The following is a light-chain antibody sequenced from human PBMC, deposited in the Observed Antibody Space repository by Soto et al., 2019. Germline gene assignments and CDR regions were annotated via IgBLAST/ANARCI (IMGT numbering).Light chain of an antibody. J-gene: IGLJ1*01. CDR2: GNS. CDR1: SSNIGAGYD. Sequence: QSVLTQPPSVSGAPGQRVTISCTGSSSNIGAGYDVHWYQQLPGTAPKLLLDGNSNRPSGVPDRFSGSKSGTSASLAITGRQADDDADYYCQSYDSRLSGYVFGTGTKVTVL. CDR3: QSYDSRLSGYV. V-gene: IGLV1-40*01.